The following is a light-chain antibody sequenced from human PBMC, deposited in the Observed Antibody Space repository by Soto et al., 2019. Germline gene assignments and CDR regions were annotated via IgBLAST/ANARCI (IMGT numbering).Light chain of an antibody. J-gene: IGLJ1*01. Sequence: QSVLTQPPSVSGAPGQRVTISCTGSSSNIGAGHDVHWYQQLPGTAPKLLIFGNNNRPSGVPDRFSGSKPGNSASLAITGLQAEDEADYYCQSYDTNLSSYVFGTGTKVTVL. CDR3: QSYDTNLSSYV. CDR2: GNN. V-gene: IGLV1-40*01. CDR1: SSNIGAGHD.